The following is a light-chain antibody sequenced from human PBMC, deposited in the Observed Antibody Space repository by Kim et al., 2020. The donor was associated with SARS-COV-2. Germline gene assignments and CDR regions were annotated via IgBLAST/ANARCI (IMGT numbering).Light chain of an antibody. J-gene: IGLJ2*01. CDR2: GRN. V-gene: IGLV3-19*01. CDR1: SLRSYY. Sequence: ELTQDPAVSVALGQTVRITCQGDSLRSYYATWYQQRPRQAPVLVIYGRNNRPSGIPDRFSGSSSGNTASLTISGAQAEDEADFYCQSRDSGGDVLFGGGTQLTVL. CDR3: QSRDSGGDVL.